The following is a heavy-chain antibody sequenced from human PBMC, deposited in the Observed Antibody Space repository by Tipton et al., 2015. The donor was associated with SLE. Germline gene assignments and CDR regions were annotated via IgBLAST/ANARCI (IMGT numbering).Heavy chain of an antibody. V-gene: IGHV4-39*07. CDR3: VRDTKGLQRGFDL. Sequence: TLSLTCTVSGGSISSSSYYWGWIRQPPGKGLEWIGSIYYSGSTYYNPSLKSRVTRSVDTSKNQFSLKLSSVTAADTAVYYCVRDTKGLQRGFDLWGQGILVTVSS. J-gene: IGHJ5*02. CDR2: IYYSGST. CDR1: GGSISSSSYY.